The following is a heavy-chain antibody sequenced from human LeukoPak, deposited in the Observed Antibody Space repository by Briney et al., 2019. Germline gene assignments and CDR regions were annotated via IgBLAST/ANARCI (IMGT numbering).Heavy chain of an antibody. V-gene: IGHV4-34*01. CDR2: INHSGST. CDR3: AILPTLYCSGGSCYYDACDI. D-gene: IGHD2-15*01. J-gene: IGHJ3*02. CDR1: GGSFSGYY. Sequence: PSETLSRNCAVYGGSFSGYYWSWIRQPPGKGREWIGEINHSGSTNYNTFLERRVSISVDTSKNQFPLKLSSVTAADTAVYYCAILPTLYCSGGSCYYDACDIWGQGTMVTVSS.